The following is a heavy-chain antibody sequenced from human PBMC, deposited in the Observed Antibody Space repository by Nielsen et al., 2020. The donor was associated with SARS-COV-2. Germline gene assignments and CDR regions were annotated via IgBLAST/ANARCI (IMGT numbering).Heavy chain of an antibody. Sequence: GESLKISCAASGFTFSSYAMHWVRQAPGKGLEWVAVISYDGSNKYYADSVKGRFTISRDNSKNTLYLQMNSLRAEDTAAYYCARGGGANWFDPWGQGTLVTVSS. V-gene: IGHV3-30-3*01. CDR2: ISYDGSNK. CDR1: GFTFSSYA. J-gene: IGHJ5*02. CDR3: ARGGGANWFDP. D-gene: IGHD1-26*01.